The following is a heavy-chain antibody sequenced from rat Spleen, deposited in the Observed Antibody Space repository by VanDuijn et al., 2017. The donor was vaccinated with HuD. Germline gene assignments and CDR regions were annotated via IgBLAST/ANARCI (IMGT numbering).Heavy chain of an antibody. V-gene: IGHV5-29*01. Sequence: EVRLVESGGGLVQPGRSLKLSCAASGFTFTNYDMAWVRQAPTQGLEWVATISSDGRRNYYRDSVKGRFTISRDNAKSTLYLQMDSLRSEDTATYYCARGNGGDYWGQGVMVTVSS. D-gene: IGHD4-1*01. J-gene: IGHJ2*01. CDR1: GFTFTNYD. CDR2: ISSDGRRN. CDR3: ARGNGGDY.